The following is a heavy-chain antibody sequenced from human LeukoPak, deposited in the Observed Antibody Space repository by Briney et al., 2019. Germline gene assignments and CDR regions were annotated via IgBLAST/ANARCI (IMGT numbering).Heavy chain of an antibody. J-gene: IGHJ5*02. CDR1: GFTLSSYA. V-gene: IGHV3-23*01. CDR2: ISGSGGST. Sequence: GGSLRLSCAASGFTLSSYAMSWVRQAPGKGLEWVSAISGSGGSTYYADSVKGRFTISRDNSKNTLYLQMNSLRAEDTAVYYCAKEIAAAGTRSVEVTWGQGTLVTVSS. CDR3: AKEIAAAGTRSVEVT. D-gene: IGHD6-13*01.